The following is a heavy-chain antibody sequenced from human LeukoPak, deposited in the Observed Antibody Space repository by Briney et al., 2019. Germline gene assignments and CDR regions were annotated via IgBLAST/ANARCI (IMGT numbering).Heavy chain of an antibody. CDR2: INPNSGGT. Sequence: ASVKVSCKASGYTFTGYYMHWVRQAPGQGLEWMGWINPNSGGTNYAQKFQGRVTMTRDTSISTAYMELSRLRSDDTAVYYCARDLAFLTVAGPLYWGQGTLVTVSS. CDR1: GYTFTGYY. J-gene: IGHJ4*02. CDR3: ARDLAFLTVAGPLY. V-gene: IGHV1-2*02. D-gene: IGHD6-19*01.